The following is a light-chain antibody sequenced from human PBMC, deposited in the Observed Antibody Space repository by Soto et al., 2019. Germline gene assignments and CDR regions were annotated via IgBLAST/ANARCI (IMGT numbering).Light chain of an antibody. J-gene: IGKJ1*01. V-gene: IGKV1-5*03. CDR2: KAS. CDR1: QSVRSW. CDR3: QHYNSHPWT. Sequence: DIQMTQSTSTLSSSVGGRVTITCRASQSVRSWLAWYQQKPGRAPKFLIYKASHLENGVSSRFSGSGSGTEFTITISILQPGDVASYYCQHYNSHPWTFGQGTKVDIK.